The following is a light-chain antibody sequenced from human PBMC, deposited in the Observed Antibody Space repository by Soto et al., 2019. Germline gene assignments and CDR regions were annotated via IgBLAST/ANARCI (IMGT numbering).Light chain of an antibody. CDR1: QSVLYSSNNKNS. Sequence: DIVMTQSPDSLAVSLGERATINCKSSQSVLYSSNNKNSVAWYQQKPGQPPQLLIYWASTRESGVPDRFSGSESGTDFTLTISSLQSEDFAVYYCQQYNNWPRGTFGQGTKVEIK. J-gene: IGKJ1*01. CDR2: WAS. V-gene: IGKV4-1*01. CDR3: QQYNNWPRGT.